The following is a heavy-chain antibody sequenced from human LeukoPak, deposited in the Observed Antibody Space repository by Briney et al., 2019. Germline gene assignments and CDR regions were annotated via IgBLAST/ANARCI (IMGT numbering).Heavy chain of an antibody. D-gene: IGHD3-10*01. V-gene: IGHV3-74*01. CDR2: IRGDENEI. CDR3: ARGHVPGSTRHWDC. J-gene: IGHJ4*02. CDR1: GFTFSSHW. Sequence: PGGSLRLSCAASGFTFSSHWMHWVRQVPGKGLVWVARIRGDENEIDYADSVKGRFTISRDNAKNTLYLQMNSLRVEDTAVYFCARGHVPGSTRHWDCWGQGTLVTVSS.